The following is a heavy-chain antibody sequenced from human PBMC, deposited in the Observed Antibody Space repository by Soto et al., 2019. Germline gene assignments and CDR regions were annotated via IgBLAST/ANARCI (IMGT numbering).Heavy chain of an antibody. V-gene: IGHV4-59*01. D-gene: IGHD5-18*01. CDR3: VGSLMSRAMESFDY. J-gene: IGHJ4*02. Sequence: HVQLQESGPGLVKPSEPLSLTCSVSAGSISRYYWGWVRQSPGEGLEWIAHISYTVDASSNPSLKSRVTISLDTSKNQIALSLMSVTAADTAVYYCVGSLMSRAMESFDYWGQGTLVTVTS. CDR1: AGSISRYY. CDR2: ISYTVDA.